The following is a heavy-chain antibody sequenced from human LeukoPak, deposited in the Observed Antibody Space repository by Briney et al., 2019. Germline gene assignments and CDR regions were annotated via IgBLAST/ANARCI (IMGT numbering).Heavy chain of an antibody. V-gene: IGHV1-69*13. CDR3: ARGPVVVAAPQPWFDH. J-gene: IGHJ5*02. CDR1: GGTFSSYA. D-gene: IGHD2-15*01. CDR2: IIPIFGTA. Sequence: SVKVSCKASGGTFSSYAISWVRQAPGQGLEWMGGIIPIFGTANYAQKFQGRVTITADESTSTAYMELSSLRSEDTAVYYCARGPVVVAAPQPWFDHWGQGTLVTVSS.